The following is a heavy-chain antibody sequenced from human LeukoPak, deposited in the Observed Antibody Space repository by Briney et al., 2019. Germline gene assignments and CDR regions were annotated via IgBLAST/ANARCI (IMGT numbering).Heavy chain of an antibody. CDR1: GFTFSSYG. CDR3: ARELAVAATGS. J-gene: IGHJ5*02. Sequence: PGGSLRLSCAASGFTFSSYGMHSVRQAPGRGVEWVAFIRYDGSNKYDADSVKGRFTISRDNSKKSLYLQMNSLRADDTAVYYCARELAVAATGSWGQGTLVTVSS. D-gene: IGHD2-15*01. CDR2: IRYDGSNK. V-gene: IGHV3-30*02.